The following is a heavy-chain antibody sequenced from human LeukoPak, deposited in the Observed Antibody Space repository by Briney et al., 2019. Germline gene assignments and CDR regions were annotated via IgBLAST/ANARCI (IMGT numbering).Heavy chain of an antibody. CDR3: ARARPNWGSSSNWFDP. CDR2: ISAYNGNT. J-gene: IGHJ5*02. Sequence: ASVKVSCKASGYTFTSYGISWVRQAPGQGLEWMGWISAYNGNTNYAQKLQGRVTMTTDTSTSTAYMELRSLRSDDTAAYYRARARPNWGSSSNWFDPWGQGTLVTVSS. V-gene: IGHV1-18*01. D-gene: IGHD7-27*01. CDR1: GYTFTSYG.